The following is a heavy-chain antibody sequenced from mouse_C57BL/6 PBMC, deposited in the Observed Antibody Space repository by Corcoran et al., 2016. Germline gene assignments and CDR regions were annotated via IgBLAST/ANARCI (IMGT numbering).Heavy chain of an antibody. CDR2: ISYEGINK. D-gene: IGHD1-1*02. J-gene: IGHJ4*01. CDR3: AKDRGFMVGEDY. V-gene: IGHV5-17*01. CDR1: GFTFSSYG. Sequence: VQLVESGGGVVQPGRSLRLSCAASGFTFSSYGMHWVRQAPGKGLEWVAVISYEGINKYYAYSVKGRFTISRDNSKNTLYLQMNGLRAEDTAVYYCAKDRGFMVGEDYWGQGTLVTVSS.